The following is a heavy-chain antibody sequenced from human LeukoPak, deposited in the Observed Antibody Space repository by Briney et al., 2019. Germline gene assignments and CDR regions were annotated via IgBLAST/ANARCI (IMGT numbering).Heavy chain of an antibody. V-gene: IGHV3-23*01. CDR3: AKGEGAAVLFYFDY. J-gene: IGHJ4*02. Sequence: PGGSLRLSCAASGFTFSSYAMSWVRQAPGKGLEWVSSISGSGGSTYYADSVKGRFTISRDNSKNTLYLQMNSLRAEDTAVYYCAKGEGAAVLFYFDYWGQGTLVTVSS. D-gene: IGHD6-13*01. CDR1: GFTFSSYA. CDR2: ISGSGGST.